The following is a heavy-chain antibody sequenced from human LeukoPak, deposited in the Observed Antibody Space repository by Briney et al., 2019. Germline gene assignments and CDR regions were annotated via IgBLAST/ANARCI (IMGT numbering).Heavy chain of an antibody. Sequence: SQTLSLTCAISGDSVSSNSVTWNWIRQSPSRGLEWLGRTCYRSTWYNDYAVSVRGRIAVNPDTSKNQFSLHLNSVTPEDTAVYYCARRLTQYDCFDPWGQGILVTVSS. CDR2: TCYRSTWYN. CDR3: ARRLTQYDCFDP. D-gene: IGHD2-2*01. CDR1: GDSVSSNSVT. J-gene: IGHJ5*02. V-gene: IGHV6-1*01.